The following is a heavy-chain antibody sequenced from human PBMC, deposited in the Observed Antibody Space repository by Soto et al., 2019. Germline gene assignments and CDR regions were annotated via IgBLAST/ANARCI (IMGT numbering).Heavy chain of an antibody. Sequence: EVQLLESGGGLVQPGGSLRLSCAASGFTFSSSAMSWVRQAPGKRLEWVSAISGSGGSPYYADSVKGWFTISRDNYKKTLYLQMNSLRAEDTAVYYCALDYYGSGSYPNDAFDIWGQGTMVTVSS. CDR3: ALDYYGSGSYPNDAFDI. V-gene: IGHV3-23*01. CDR2: ISGSGGSP. CDR1: GFTFSSSA. J-gene: IGHJ3*02. D-gene: IGHD3-10*01.